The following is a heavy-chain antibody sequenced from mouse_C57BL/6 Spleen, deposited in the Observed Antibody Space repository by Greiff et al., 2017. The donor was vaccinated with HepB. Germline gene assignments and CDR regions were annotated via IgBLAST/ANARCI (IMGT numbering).Heavy chain of an antibody. CDR2: INPSSGYT. CDR3: AGRLAGADY. V-gene: IGHV1-4*01. D-gene: IGHD4-1*01. J-gene: IGHJ2*01. Sequence: VQLQQSGAELARPGASVKMSCKASGYTFTSYTMHWVKQRPGQGLEWIGDINPSSGYTKYNQKFKDKATLTADKSSSTTYMQLSTLTSEDSAVYYCAGRLAGADYWGQGTTLTVSS. CDR1: GYTFTSYT.